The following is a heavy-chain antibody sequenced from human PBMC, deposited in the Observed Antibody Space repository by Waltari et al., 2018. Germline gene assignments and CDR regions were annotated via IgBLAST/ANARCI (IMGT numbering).Heavy chain of an antibody. D-gene: IGHD3-3*01. CDR3: ASCTISGKRNAFHV. V-gene: IGHV3-74*01. CDR1: GFSFSSYW. J-gene: IGHJ3*01. Sequence: EVQLVESGGGLVQPGGSLRLACAASGFSFSSYWMHWVRQAPGKGLMWVSRINSEGSSTNYADSVKGRFTISRDNAKNTLYLQMNRLRAEDTAVYYCASCTISGKRNAFHVWGQGTRVTVSS. CDR2: INSEGSST.